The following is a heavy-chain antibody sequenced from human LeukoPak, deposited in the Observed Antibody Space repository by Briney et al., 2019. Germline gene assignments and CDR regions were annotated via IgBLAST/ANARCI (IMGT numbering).Heavy chain of an antibody. CDR3: AKVIHYYGSGSYYNSFDY. J-gene: IGHJ4*02. V-gene: IGHV3-48*03. CDR2: ISSSGSTI. Sequence: GGSLRLSCAASGFTFSSYEMNWVRQAPGKGLEWVSYISSSGSTIYYADSVKGRFTISRDNSKNTLYLQMNSLRAEDTAVYYCAKVIHYYGSGSYYNSFDYWGQGTLVTVSS. D-gene: IGHD3-10*01. CDR1: GFTFSSYE.